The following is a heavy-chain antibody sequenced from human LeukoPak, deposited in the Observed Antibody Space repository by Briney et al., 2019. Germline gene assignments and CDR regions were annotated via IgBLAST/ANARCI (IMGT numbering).Heavy chain of an antibody. J-gene: IGHJ4*02. V-gene: IGHV3-30*04. CDR2: ISYDGSNK. Sequence: GRSLRLSCAASRFTFSSYAMHWVRQAPGKGLEWVAVISYDGSNKYYADSVKGRFTISRDNSKNTLYLQMNSLRAEDTAVYYCARDRDGYNLSWGQGTLVTVSS. D-gene: IGHD5-24*01. CDR1: RFTFSSYA. CDR3: ARDRDGYNLS.